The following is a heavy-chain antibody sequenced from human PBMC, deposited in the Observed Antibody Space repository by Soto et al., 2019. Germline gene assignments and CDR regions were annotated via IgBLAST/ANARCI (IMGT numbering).Heavy chain of an antibody. CDR2: IGTAGDT. V-gene: IGHV3-13*04. J-gene: IGHJ4*02. D-gene: IGHD3-22*01. Sequence: EVQLVESGGGLVQPGGSLRLSCSASGFTFSSYDMHWVRQGPGKGLEWVSAIGTAGDTNYADSVKGRFTISRENAKNYLYLQMNSLRAGDTAIYFCARAIGPTLFDYWGQGTLVTVSS. CDR1: GFTFSSYD. CDR3: ARAIGPTLFDY.